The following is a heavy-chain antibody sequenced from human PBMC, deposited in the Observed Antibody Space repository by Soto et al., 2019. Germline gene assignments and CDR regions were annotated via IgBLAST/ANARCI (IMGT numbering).Heavy chain of an antibody. V-gene: IGHV4-30-4*01. Sequence: SETLSLTCTVSGVSVTNGDYYWRWIRQAPGKGLEWIGNIYYSETTRYNPSLNSRLSISIDTSRNQFSLQLTSVTAADTAIYYCARQRRVGSWFDPWGQGTLVTVSS. CDR3: ARQRRVGSWFDP. CDR1: GVSVTNGDYY. J-gene: IGHJ5*02. CDR2: IYYSETT.